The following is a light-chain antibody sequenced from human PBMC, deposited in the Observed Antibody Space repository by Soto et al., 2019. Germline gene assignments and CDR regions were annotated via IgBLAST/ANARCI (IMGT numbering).Light chain of an antibody. J-gene: IGLJ1*01. V-gene: IGLV2-14*01. CDR3: SSSTGSYTFV. CDR1: SSDVSVYKY. CDR2: EVS. Sequence: QSALTQPASVSGSPGQSITISCTGTSSDVSVYKYVSWYQQHPGKAPKLMIYEVSNRPSGVSNRFSGSKSGNTASLTISGLQAEDEADYYCSSSTGSYTFVFGTGTKVTVL.